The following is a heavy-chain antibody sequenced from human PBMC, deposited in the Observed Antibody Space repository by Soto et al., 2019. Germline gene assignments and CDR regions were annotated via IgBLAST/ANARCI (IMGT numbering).Heavy chain of an antibody. J-gene: IGHJ6*02. D-gene: IGHD3-10*01. V-gene: IGHV4-34*01. CDR3: ARGQVLLWFGELFRWYYGMDV. CDR2: INHSGST. CDR1: GGSFSGYY. Sequence: SETLSLTCAVYGGSFSGYYWSWIRQPPGKGLEWIGEINHSGSTNYNPSLKSRVTISVDTSKNQFSLKLSSVTAADTAVYYCARGQVLLWFGELFRWYYGMDVWGQGTTVTVSS.